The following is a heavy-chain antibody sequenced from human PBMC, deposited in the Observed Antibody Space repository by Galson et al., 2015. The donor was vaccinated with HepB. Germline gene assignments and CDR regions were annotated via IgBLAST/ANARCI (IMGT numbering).Heavy chain of an antibody. V-gene: IGHV6-1*01. CDR3: ARSPEWELLGGNWFDP. D-gene: IGHD1-26*01. CDR1: GDSVSSNSAA. CDR2: TYYRSKWYN. Sequence: CAISGDSVSSNSAAWNWIRQSPSRGLEWLGRTYYRSKWYNDYAVSVKSRITINPDTSKNQFSLQLNSVTPEDTAVYYCARSPEWELLGGNWFDPWGQGTLVTVSS. J-gene: IGHJ5*02.